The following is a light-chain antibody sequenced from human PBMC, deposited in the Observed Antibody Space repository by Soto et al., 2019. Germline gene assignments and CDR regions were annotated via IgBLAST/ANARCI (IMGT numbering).Light chain of an antibody. V-gene: IGKV3-20*01. Sequence: EIVLTQSPGTLSLSPGERATLSCRASQSVSSSYLAWYQQKPGLAPRLLIYGASSRATGIPDRVSGSGSVTDFTLTITRLEPEDFAVYYCQQYGSSPHAFGQGTKLEIK. J-gene: IGKJ2*01. CDR1: QSVSSSY. CDR3: QQYGSSPHA. CDR2: GAS.